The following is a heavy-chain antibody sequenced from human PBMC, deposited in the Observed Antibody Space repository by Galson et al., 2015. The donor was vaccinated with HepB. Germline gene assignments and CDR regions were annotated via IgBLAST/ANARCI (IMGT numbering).Heavy chain of an antibody. CDR1: GFTFSNYP. CDR2: VSGTTGIT. D-gene: IGHD2-21*02. CDR3: AKGPDGRILVTDVSY. J-gene: IGHJ4*02. Sequence: SLRLSCAASGFTFSNYPMSWVRQAPGKGLEWVSSVSGTTGITNYADSVKGRFTISRDNSKNTLDLQMNSLRVEDTAIYYRAKGPDGRILVTDVSYWGQGTLVTVSS. V-gene: IGHV3-23*01.